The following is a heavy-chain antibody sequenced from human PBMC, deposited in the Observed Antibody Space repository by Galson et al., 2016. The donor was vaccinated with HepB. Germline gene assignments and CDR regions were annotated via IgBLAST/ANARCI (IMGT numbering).Heavy chain of an antibody. J-gene: IGHJ6*03. D-gene: IGHD3-9*01. V-gene: IGHV3-11*06. CDR3: ARVDPPRRYDLLTAYHKYDHMYV. Sequence: SLRLSCAASGFTFSDYYMTWIRQAPGKGLEWVSYISSGSSYTNYADSVQGRFSISRDNAKNSLYLQMNSLRIDDTAVYYCARVDPPRRYDLLTAYHKYDHMYVWGKGTTVTVSS. CDR2: ISSGSSYT. CDR1: GFTFSDYY.